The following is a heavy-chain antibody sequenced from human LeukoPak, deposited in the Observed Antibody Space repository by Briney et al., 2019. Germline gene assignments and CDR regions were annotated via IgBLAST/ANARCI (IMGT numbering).Heavy chain of an antibody. D-gene: IGHD3-9*01. CDR2: MNPNSGNT. CDR1: GYTFTSYD. J-gene: IGHJ6*03. CDR3: ARVVLGRCFDWFGYYYYYMDV. Sequence: ASVKVSCKASGYTFTSYDINWVRQATGQGLEWMGWMNPNSGNTGYAQKFQGRVTMTRNTSISTAYMELSSLRSEDTAVYYCARVVLGRCFDWFGYYYYYMDVWGKGTTVTVSS. V-gene: IGHV1-8*01.